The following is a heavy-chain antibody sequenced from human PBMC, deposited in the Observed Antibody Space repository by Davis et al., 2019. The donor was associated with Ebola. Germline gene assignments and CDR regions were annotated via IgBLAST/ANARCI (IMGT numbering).Heavy chain of an antibody. J-gene: IGHJ4*02. D-gene: IGHD6-6*01. V-gene: IGHV2-70*17. CDR1: GFSLSTSGMC. CDR2: IDWDDDK. Sequence: SGPTLVKPPQTLTLTCTFSGFSLSTSGMCVSWIRQPPGKALEWLVRIDWDDDKFYSTSLKTRLTISKDTSKNQVVLTMTNMDPADTATYYCARMRKGSSSWRGLYYFDYWGQGTLVTVSS. CDR3: ARMRKGSSSWRGLYYFDY.